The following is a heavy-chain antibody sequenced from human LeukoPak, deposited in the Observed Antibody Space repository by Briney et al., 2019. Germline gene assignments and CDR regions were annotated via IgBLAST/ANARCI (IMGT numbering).Heavy chain of an antibody. J-gene: IGHJ4*02. CDR3: ARGYDSSAYYPFNY. D-gene: IGHD3-22*01. V-gene: IGHV4-59*01. Sequence: SETLSLTCTVSGDSLSSYYWSWIRQSPGRGLEWIGYISDSRSTNYNPSLTSRVTISVDTSKNQFSLMLSSVTDADTAVYYCARGYDSSAYYPFNYWGQGTLVTVSS. CDR2: ISDSRST. CDR1: GDSLSSYY.